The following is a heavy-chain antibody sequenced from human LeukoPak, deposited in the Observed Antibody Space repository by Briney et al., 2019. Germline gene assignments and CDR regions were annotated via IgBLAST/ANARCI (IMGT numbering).Heavy chain of an antibody. D-gene: IGHD5-18*01. CDR2: INWNGGST. CDR3: AKDRYSYSADLFDY. Sequence: GGSLRLSCAASGFTFDDYGMSWVRQAPGKGLEWVSGINWNGGSTGYADSVKGRFTISRDNAKNSLYLQMNSLRAEDTAVYYCAKDRYSYSADLFDYWGQGTLVTVSS. V-gene: IGHV3-20*04. J-gene: IGHJ4*02. CDR1: GFTFDDYG.